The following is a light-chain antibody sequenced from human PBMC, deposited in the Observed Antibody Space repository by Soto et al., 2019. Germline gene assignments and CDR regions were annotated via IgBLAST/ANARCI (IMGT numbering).Light chain of an antibody. V-gene: IGKV3-11*01. J-gene: IGKJ4*01. Sequence: EIVLTQSPATLSLSPGERATLSCRASQSVSSYLAWYQQKPGQAPRLLIYDASNRATGIPARFSGSGSGTDFTLTIRSLQPEDFATYYCQQLNSYPLTFGGGTKVDIK. CDR2: DAS. CDR1: QSVSSY. CDR3: QQLNSYPLT.